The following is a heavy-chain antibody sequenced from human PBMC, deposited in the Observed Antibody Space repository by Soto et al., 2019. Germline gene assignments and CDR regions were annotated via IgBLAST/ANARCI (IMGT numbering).Heavy chain of an antibody. Sequence: GGSLSLSCAASGFIFSNYGMAWVRQAPRKGLEWVSAIGATDGKTYYRDSVKGRFTISRDNSGGMLFLQMNGLRAEDMAVYYCAKEKGFREPFDYWGQGTLVTVSS. CDR1: GFIFSNYG. CDR2: IGATDGKT. D-gene: IGHD1-26*01. V-gene: IGHV3-23*01. CDR3: AKEKGFREPFDY. J-gene: IGHJ4*01.